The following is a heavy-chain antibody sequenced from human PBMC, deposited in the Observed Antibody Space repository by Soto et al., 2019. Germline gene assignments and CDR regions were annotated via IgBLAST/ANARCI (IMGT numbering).Heavy chain of an antibody. CDR2: IYHTGTT. CDR3: VREGLTMYGVLTPSFDP. J-gene: IGHJ5*02. D-gene: IGHD3-3*01. Sequence: PSETLSLTCTVSGASITSGDYSWNWIRQPPGKGLEWIGYIYHTGTTYYNPSLQSRVTISVDTSMNQFSLKLRSVTAADTAVYYCVREGLTMYGVLTPSFDPWGRGTLVTVSS. V-gene: IGHV4-30-4*01. CDR1: GASITSGDYS.